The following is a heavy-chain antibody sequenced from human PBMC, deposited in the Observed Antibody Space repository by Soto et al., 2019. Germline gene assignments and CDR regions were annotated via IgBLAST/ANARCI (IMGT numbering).Heavy chain of an antibody. Sequence: GGSLRLSCAASGFTFSSYWMHWVRQAPGKGLVWVSRINSDGSSTSYADSVKGRFTISRDNAKNTLYLQMNSLRAEDTAVYYCAREVAVAGIIVDAFDIWGQGTMVTVSS. CDR2: INSDGSST. J-gene: IGHJ3*02. CDR3: AREVAVAGIIVDAFDI. CDR1: GFTFSSYW. D-gene: IGHD6-19*01. V-gene: IGHV3-74*01.